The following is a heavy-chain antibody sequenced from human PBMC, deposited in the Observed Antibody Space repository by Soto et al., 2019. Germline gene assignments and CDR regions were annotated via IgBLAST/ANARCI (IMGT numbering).Heavy chain of an antibody. CDR1: GYSFTSYW. CDR2: IDPSDSYT. Sequence: GESLKISCKGSGYSFTSYWISWVRQMPGKGLEWMGRIDPSDSYTNYSPSFQGHVTISADKSISTAYLQWSSLKASDTAMYYCARHTHYYDSSGYPYFDYWGQGTLVTVSS. D-gene: IGHD3-22*01. V-gene: IGHV5-10-1*01. J-gene: IGHJ4*02. CDR3: ARHTHYYDSSGYPYFDY.